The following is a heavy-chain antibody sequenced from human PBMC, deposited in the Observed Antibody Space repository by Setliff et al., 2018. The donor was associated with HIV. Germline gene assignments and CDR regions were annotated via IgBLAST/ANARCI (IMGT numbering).Heavy chain of an antibody. J-gene: IGHJ4*02. D-gene: IGHD3-3*01. Sequence: GSGPTLVNPTEPLTLTCTVSGFSLSNTRMGVSWIRQPPGKALEWLAHIFPNDEKSYSASLKSRVTTSEDTSKSQVVLTMTNMDPLDTATYFCARYNFRRGYWDYFDYWGQGTQVAVSS. CDR2: IFPNDEK. CDR3: ARYNFRRGYWDYFDY. CDR1: GFSLSNTRMG. V-gene: IGHV2-26*01.